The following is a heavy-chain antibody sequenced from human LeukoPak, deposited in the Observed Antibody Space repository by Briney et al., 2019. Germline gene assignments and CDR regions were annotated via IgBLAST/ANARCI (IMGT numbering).Heavy chain of an antibody. CDR1: GGSISSYY. J-gene: IGHJ4*02. V-gene: IGHV4-4*09. CDR2: IYTSEST. CDR3: ARQGVEGGYSYGLFDY. D-gene: IGHD5-18*01. Sequence: SETLSLTCTVSGGSISSYYWSWIRQPPGKGLEWIGYIYTSESTNYNPSLKSRVTISVDTSKNQFSLKLSSVTAADTAVYYCARQGVEGGYSYGLFDYWGQGTLVTVSS.